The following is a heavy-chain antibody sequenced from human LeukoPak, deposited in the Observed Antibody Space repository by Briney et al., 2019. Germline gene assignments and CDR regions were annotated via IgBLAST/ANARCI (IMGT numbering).Heavy chain of an antibody. D-gene: IGHD3-3*02. V-gene: IGHV4-30-2*01. Sequence: SETLSLTCAVSGASMSSGGFSWSWIRQPPGEGLEWIGFVFHSGSTHYNPSLKSRVTMSIDTSKNLFSLNLISVTAADTALYYCARQSFSGDFDYWGQGILVTVSS. CDR2: VFHSGST. CDR1: GASMSSGGFS. J-gene: IGHJ4*02. CDR3: ARQSFSGDFDY.